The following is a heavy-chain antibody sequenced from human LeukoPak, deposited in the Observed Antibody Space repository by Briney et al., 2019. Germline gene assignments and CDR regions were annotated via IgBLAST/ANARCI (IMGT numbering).Heavy chain of an antibody. V-gene: IGHV1-18*04. Sequence: ASVKVSCKASGYTSTSYGISWVRQAPGQGLEWMGWISAYNGNTNYAQKLQGRVTMTTDTSTSTAYMELRSLRSDDTAVYYCARDSYDILTGYYLFDYWGQGTLVTVSS. D-gene: IGHD3-9*01. CDR3: ARDSYDILTGYYLFDY. J-gene: IGHJ4*02. CDR1: GYTSTSYG. CDR2: ISAYNGNT.